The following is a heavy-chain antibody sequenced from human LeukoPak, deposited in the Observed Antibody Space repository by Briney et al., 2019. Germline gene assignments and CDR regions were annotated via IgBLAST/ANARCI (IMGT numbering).Heavy chain of an antibody. D-gene: IGHD5-12*01. CDR2: IYYSGST. J-gene: IGHJ4*02. V-gene: IGHV4-31*03. Sequence: SETLSLTRTVSGGSISSGGYYWSWIRQHPGKGLEWIGYIYYSGSTYYNPSLKSRVTISVDTSKNQFSLKLSSVTAADTAVYYCARGGRGGYDYSFDYWGQGTLVTVSS. CDR3: ARGGRGGYDYSFDY. CDR1: GGSISSGGYY.